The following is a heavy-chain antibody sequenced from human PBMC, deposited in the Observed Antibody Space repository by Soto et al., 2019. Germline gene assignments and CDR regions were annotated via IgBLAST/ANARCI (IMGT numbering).Heavy chain of an antibody. J-gene: IGHJ3*02. D-gene: IGHD3-22*01. V-gene: IGHV4-59*01. CDR3: ARTYDGSGPNSGGYGFDI. Sequence: SETLSLTCSVSGGSISSYYWSWIRQPPGKGLEWIAYIYYSGSTSYNPSLKSRVYISLDTSKNQFSLKLSSVTAADTAVYYCARTYDGSGPNSGGYGFDIWGQGTMVT. CDR1: GGSISSYY. CDR2: IYYSGST.